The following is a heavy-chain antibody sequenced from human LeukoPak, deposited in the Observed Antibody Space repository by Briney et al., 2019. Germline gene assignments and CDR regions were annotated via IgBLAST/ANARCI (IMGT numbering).Heavy chain of an antibody. J-gene: IGHJ4*02. CDR3: ARVRTTRGSYYWVNYYFDY. D-gene: IGHD1-26*01. CDR2: INPNSGGT. V-gene: IGHV1-2*02. Sequence: GASVKVSCKASGYTFNSEGISWVRQAPGQGLEWMGWINPNSGGTNYAQKFQGRVTMTRDTSISTAYMELSRLRSDDTAVYYCARVRTTRGSYYWVNYYFDYWGQGTLVTVSS. CDR1: GYTFNSEG.